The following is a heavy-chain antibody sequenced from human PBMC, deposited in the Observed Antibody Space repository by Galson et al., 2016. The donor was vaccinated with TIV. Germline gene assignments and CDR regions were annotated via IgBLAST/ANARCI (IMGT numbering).Heavy chain of an antibody. CDR3: ARERILLSAAVPRTNWFDP. J-gene: IGHJ5*02. V-gene: IGHV3-11*01. D-gene: IGHD2-2*01. CDR2: TGSSGSPI. CDR1: GFDFSGYY. Sequence: SLRLSCAASGFDFSGYYMSWVRQAPGKGLEWISYTGSSGSPIVYADSVKGRFTISRDNAKNSVYLQMNSLRVEDTAVYYCARERILLSAAVPRTNWFDPWGQGTLVTVSS.